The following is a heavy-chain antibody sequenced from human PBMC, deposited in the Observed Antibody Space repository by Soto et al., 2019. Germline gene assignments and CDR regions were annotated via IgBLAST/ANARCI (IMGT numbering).Heavy chain of an antibody. D-gene: IGHD3-9*01. CDR3: ARTLGPQVPGYVDRDYRWTIDQ. V-gene: IGHV4-34*01. Sequence: SETLSLTCAVYGGSFSGYYSTWIRQPPGTGLEWIGEINHSGSTNYNPSLLSRVTISADTSKNQFFLRLTSVTAADTGVYFCARTLGPQVPGYVDRDYRWTIDQWGREPLVPVS. CDR2: INHSGST. CDR1: GGSFSGYY. J-gene: IGHJ4*02.